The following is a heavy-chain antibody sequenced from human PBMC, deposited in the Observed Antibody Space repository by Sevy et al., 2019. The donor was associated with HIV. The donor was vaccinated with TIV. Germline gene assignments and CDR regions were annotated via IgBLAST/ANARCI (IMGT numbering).Heavy chain of an antibody. CDR3: ARDKAREYPGYFDY. V-gene: IGHV3-33*01. J-gene: IGHJ4*02. CDR1: GFTFSSYG. Sequence: GGSLRLSCAASGFTFSSYGMHWVRQTPGKGLEWVAVIWDDGSKKYYADSVKGRFTISRDNSKNTQYLQMNSLRAEDTVVYYGARDKAREYPGYFDYWGQGTLVTVSS. CDR2: IWDDGSKK.